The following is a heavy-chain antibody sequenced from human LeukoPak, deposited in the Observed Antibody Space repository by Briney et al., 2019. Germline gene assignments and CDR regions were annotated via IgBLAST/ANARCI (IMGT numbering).Heavy chain of an antibody. CDR1: GFTSSDYY. D-gene: IGHD1-26*01. CDR2: ISTSVTYT. CDR3: AREGRSGSYLGRFDP. J-gene: IGHJ5*02. V-gene: IGHV3-11*05. Sequence: GGSLRLSCAASGFTSSDYYMSWLRQAPGRGLEWVSYISTSVTYTEYADSVKGRFTISRDNAKNSLYLQMNSLRAEDTAVYYCAREGRSGSYLGRFDPWGQGTLVTVSS.